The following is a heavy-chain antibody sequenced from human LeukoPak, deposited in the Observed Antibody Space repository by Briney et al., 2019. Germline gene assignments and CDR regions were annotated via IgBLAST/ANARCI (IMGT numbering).Heavy chain of an antibody. CDR1: GYTFTSYY. D-gene: IGHD3-22*01. CDR2: INPSGGMR. V-gene: IGHV1-46*01. J-gene: IGHJ5*02. CDR3: ARGQSNYYDSSGYYYVENWFDP. Sequence: ASVKVSCKASGYTFTSYYMHWVRQAPGQGLEWMGIINPSGGMRSYAQIFQGRVTMTRDTSTSTVYMELSSLRSEDTAVYYCARGQSNYYDSSGYYYVENWFDPWGQGTLVTVSA.